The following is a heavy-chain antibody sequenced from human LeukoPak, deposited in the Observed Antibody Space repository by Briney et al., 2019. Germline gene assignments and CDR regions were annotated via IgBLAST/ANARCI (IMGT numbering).Heavy chain of an antibody. V-gene: IGHV3-23*01. D-gene: IGHD3-10*01. Sequence: GGSLRLSCAASGITFSGYAMTWVRQAPGKGLEWVSGITRSAVSTYYADSVRGRFTISKDNVNNRLFLQMNSLRDDDTAVYYCAKSDWFGEPGMDWGQGTLVSVSS. CDR3: AKSDWFGEPGMD. CDR1: GITFSGYA. J-gene: IGHJ4*02. CDR2: ITRSAVST.